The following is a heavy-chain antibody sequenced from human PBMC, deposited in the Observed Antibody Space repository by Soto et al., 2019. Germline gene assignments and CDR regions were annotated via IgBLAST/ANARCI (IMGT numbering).Heavy chain of an antibody. V-gene: IGHV1-69*12. CDR3: ARDGDPQSAFWSGPLGGGRFDP. CDR2: IVPMFGTA. D-gene: IGHD3-3*01. J-gene: IGHJ5*02. CDR1: GGTFGNSA. Sequence: QVQLVQSGAEVKKPGSSVNDTCKTSGGTFGNSAVTWVRHAPEQGLEWLGGIVPMFGTANYAQKFQGRVTITADESTITAYMELSSLNTDDTAVYYCARDGDPQSAFWSGPLGGGRFDPWGQGTLVTVSS.